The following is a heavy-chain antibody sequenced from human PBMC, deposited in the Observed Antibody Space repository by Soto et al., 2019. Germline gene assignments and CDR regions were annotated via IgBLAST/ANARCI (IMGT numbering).Heavy chain of an antibody. J-gene: IGHJ4*02. V-gene: IGHV1-18*01. CDR2: ISAYNGNT. D-gene: IGHD4-17*01. CDR3: AKTMTTVTTAYFDY. Sequence: ASVKVSCKASGYTFTSYGIGWVRQAPGQGLEWMGWISAYNGNTNYAQKLQGRVTMTTDTSTSTACMELRSLRSDDTAVYYCAKTMTTVTTAYFDYWGQGTLVTVSS. CDR1: GYTFTSYG.